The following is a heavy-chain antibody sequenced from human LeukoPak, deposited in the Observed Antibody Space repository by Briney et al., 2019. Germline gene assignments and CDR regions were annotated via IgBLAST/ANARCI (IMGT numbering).Heavy chain of an antibody. Sequence: ASVKVSCKASGDTFTSYGISWVRQAPGQGLEWMGWISAYNGNTNYAQKLQGRVTMTTDTSTSTAYMELRSLRSDDTAVYYCARVSSIVVVVAASDYWGQGTLVTVSS. CDR2: ISAYNGNT. CDR3: ARVSSIVVVVAASDY. D-gene: IGHD2-15*01. J-gene: IGHJ4*02. CDR1: GDTFTSYG. V-gene: IGHV1-18*01.